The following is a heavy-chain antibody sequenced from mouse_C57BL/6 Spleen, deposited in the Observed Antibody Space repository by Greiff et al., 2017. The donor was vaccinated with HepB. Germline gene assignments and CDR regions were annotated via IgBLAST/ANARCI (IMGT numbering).Heavy chain of an antibody. CDR1: GYSITSGYY. Sequence: VQLKESGPGLVKPSQSLSLTCSVTGYSITSGYYWNWIRQFPGNKLEWMGYISYDGSNNYNPSLKNRISITRDTSKNQFFLKLNSVTTEDTATYYCARGVYDYDGPFDVWGTGTTVTVSS. D-gene: IGHD2-4*01. V-gene: IGHV3-6*01. CDR2: ISYDGSN. J-gene: IGHJ1*03. CDR3: ARGVYDYDGPFDV.